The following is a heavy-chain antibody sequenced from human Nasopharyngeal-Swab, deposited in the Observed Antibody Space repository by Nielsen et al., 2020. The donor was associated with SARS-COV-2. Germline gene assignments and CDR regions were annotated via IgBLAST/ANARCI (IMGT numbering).Heavy chain of an antibody. Sequence: GESLKISCVASGFTFSSFWMHWVRQAPGKGLEWVAVISYDGSNKYYADSVKGRFTISRDNSKNTLYLQMNSLRAEDTAVYYCAGPSWSSLIYGMDVWGQGTTVTVSS. CDR3: AGPSWSSLIYGMDV. CDR1: GFTFSSFW. D-gene: IGHD6-13*01. J-gene: IGHJ6*02. V-gene: IGHV3-30*03. CDR2: ISYDGSNK.